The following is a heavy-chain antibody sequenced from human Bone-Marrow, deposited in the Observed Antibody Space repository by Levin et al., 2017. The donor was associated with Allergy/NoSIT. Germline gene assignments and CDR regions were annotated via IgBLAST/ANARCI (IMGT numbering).Heavy chain of an antibody. J-gene: IGHJ4*02. D-gene: IGHD3-10*01. CDR1: LGSISVYY. CDR2: IYYNGST. CDR3: ARRNPFGSGRELDS. V-gene: IGHV4-59*08. Sequence: SETLSLTCTVSLGSISVYYWSWIRQPPGKGLEYIGYIYYNGSTNYNPSLKSRVTISIGTSDNQFSLKLTSVTAADTAVYYCARRNPFGSGRELDSWGQGTLVTVSS.